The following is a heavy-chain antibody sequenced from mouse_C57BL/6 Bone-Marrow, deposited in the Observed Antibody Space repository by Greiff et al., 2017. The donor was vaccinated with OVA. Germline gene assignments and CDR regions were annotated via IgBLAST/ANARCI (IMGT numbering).Heavy chain of an antibody. D-gene: IGHD2-2*01. CDR1: GFTFSSYG. CDR3: ARRGVTKAMDY. J-gene: IGHJ4*01. V-gene: IGHV5-6*01. Sequence: EVQGVESGGDLVQPGGSLKLSCAASGFTFSSYGMSWVRQTPDKRLEWVATISSGGSYTYYPDSVKGRFTISRDNAKNTLYLQMSSLKSEDTAMYYCARRGVTKAMDYWGQGTSVTVSS. CDR2: ISSGGSYT.